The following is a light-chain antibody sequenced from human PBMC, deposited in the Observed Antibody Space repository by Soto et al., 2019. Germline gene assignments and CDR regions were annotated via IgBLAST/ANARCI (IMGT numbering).Light chain of an antibody. J-gene: IGLJ3*02. V-gene: IGLV2-14*01. CDR3: SSYTSSSTRV. CDR2: DVS. Sequence: QSVLTQPASVSGSPGQSITISCTGTSSDVGGYNYVSWYQQHPGNAPKLMIYDVSNRPSGVSNRFSGSKSGNTASLTISGLQAEDEADYYCSSYTSSSTRVFGGWTKLTVL. CDR1: SSDVGGYNY.